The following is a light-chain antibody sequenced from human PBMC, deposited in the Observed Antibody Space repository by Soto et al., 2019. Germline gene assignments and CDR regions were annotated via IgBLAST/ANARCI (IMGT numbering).Light chain of an antibody. CDR2: AAS. Sequence: DIQMTQSPSSLSASVGDRVTITCRASQGISNYLAWYQQKPGKVPKLLIYAASLQSGVPSRFSGSGSGTDFTLTISSLQPEDVATYYCQKYNSAPRTFGQGTRLEIK. V-gene: IGKV1-27*01. CDR1: QGISNY. CDR3: QKYNSAPRT. J-gene: IGKJ5*01.